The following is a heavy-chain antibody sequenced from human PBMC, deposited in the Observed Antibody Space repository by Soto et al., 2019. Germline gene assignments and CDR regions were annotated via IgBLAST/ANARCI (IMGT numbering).Heavy chain of an antibody. CDR1: GGTFSSYA. D-gene: IGHD2-2*01. Sequence: GASVKVSCKASGGTFSSYAISWVRQAPGQGLEWMGGIIPIFGTANYAQKFQGRVTITADESTSTAYMELSSLRSEDTAVYYCARDPNLYCSGTDCYVYWGHGTLVTVSS. V-gene: IGHV1-69*13. J-gene: IGHJ4*01. CDR2: IIPIFGTA. CDR3: ARDPNLYCSGTDCYVY.